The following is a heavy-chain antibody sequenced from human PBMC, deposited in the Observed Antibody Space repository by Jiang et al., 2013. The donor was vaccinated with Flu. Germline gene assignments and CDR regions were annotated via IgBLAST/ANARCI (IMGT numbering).Heavy chain of an antibody. D-gene: IGHD5-12*01. V-gene: IGHV4-39*07. J-gene: IGHJ4*02. Sequence: GSGLVKPSETLSLTCTVSGGSISGSGHYWVWIRQPPGKGLEWIGSIYHSGSAYYKPSLKSRVTISVDTSKNQFSLNLSSVTAADTAVYYCARALKYSGFELPYFDFVGPGTLVTVSS. CDR2: IYHSGSA. CDR1: GGSISGSGHY. CDR3: ARALKYSGFELPYFDF.